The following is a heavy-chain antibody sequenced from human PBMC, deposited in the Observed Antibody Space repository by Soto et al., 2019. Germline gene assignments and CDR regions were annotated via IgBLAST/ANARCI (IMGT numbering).Heavy chain of an antibody. V-gene: IGHV4-38-2*02. CDR1: SYSGAPGGY. CDR2: FHRSGPT. D-gene: IGHD3-22*01. CDR3: AREGGEYYDSSGYWHHWFDP. J-gene: IGHJ5*02. Sequence: SETLSLTCDVSSYSGAPGGYWGWIRQPPGAGLEWLGCFHRSGPTYYRPSLRSRLAISVDMSKNQVSLSLASVTAADTAVYFCAREGGEYYDSSGYWHHWFDPWGQGTLVTVSS.